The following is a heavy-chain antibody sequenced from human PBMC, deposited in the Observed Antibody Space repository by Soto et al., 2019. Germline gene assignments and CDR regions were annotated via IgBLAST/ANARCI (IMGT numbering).Heavy chain of an antibody. V-gene: IGHV1-2*02. Sequence: GASVKVSCKASGYTFTGYYMHWVRQAPGQGLEWMGWINPNSGGTNYAQKFQGRVTMTRDTSISTVYMELNWLRSDDTALYYCARDNYGPLDYWGQGTLVTVSS. CDR3: ARDNYGPLDY. CDR2: INPNSGGT. D-gene: IGHD3-10*01. CDR1: GYTFTGYY. J-gene: IGHJ4*02.